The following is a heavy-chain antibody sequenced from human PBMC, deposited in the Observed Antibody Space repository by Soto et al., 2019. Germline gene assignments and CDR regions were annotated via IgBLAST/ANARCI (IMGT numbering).Heavy chain of an antibody. CDR3: AKEQERYSSDWYTQDDY. Sequence: QVQLVESGGGVVQPGRSLRLSCAASGFTFSSFGMHWVRQAPGKGLEWVAVISYDGGNKYYADSVKGRFTISRDNSKNTLYLQMNSLRAEDTAVYYCAKEQERYSSDWYTQDDYWGQGTLVTVSS. V-gene: IGHV3-30*18. D-gene: IGHD6-19*01. CDR2: ISYDGGNK. CDR1: GFTFSSFG. J-gene: IGHJ4*02.